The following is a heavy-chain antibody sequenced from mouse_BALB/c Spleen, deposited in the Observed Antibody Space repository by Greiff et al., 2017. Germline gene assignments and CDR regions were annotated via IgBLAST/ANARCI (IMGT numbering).Heavy chain of an antibody. CDR3: ARYDDSFAY. J-gene: IGHJ3*01. CDR1: GFNIKDTY. D-gene: IGHD2-3*01. Sequence: EVQLVESGAELVKPGASVKLSCTASGFNIKDTYMHWVKQRPEQGLEWIGRIDPANGNTKYDPKFQGKATITADTSSNTAYLQLSSLTSEDTAVYYCARYDDSFAYWGQGTLVTVSA. CDR2: IDPANGNT. V-gene: IGHV14-3*02.